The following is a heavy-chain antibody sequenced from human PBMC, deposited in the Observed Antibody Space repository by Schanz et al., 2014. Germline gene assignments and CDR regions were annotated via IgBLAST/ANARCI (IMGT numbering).Heavy chain of an antibody. CDR1: GYTFTTYY. J-gene: IGHJ4*02. CDR2: INPSSGTT. D-gene: IGHD3-22*01. Sequence: QVQLVQSGAEVKKPGVSVKVSCKASGYTFTTYYIHWVRQAPGQGLEWMGKINPSSGTTRIAQNYQGRLTVTRDTTTSAVNKELSSLRSEATAVYYCARGGFYDSTSFDSWGQGTLVIVSS. V-gene: IGHV1-46*03. CDR3: ARGGFYDSTSFDS.